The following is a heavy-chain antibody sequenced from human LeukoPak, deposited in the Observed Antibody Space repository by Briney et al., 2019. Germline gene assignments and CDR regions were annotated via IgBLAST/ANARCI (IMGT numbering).Heavy chain of an antibody. CDR1: EYTFTGYY. CDR3: ARAGRSVWPLVVVPAATAFDP. J-gene: IGHJ5*02. CDR2: INPNSGGT. V-gene: IGHV1-2*02. D-gene: IGHD2-2*01. Sequence: GASVKVSCKASEYTFTGYYMHWVRQAPGQGLEWMGWINPNSGGTNYAQKFQDRVTMTRDTSISTAYMELSRLRSDDTAVYYCARAGRSVWPLVVVPAATAFDPWGQGTLVTVSS.